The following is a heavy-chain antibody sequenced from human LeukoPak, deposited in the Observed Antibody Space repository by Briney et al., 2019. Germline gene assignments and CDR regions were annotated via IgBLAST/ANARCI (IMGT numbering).Heavy chain of an antibody. CDR3: ARHLYLTRDYSYGMGV. J-gene: IGHJ6*02. D-gene: IGHD3-16*02. CDR1: GYSFTNYW. Sequence: PGESLKISCKGSGYSFTNYWIGWVRQMPGKGLEWMGIIYPDDSDTRYSPSFQGQVTFSVDKSTSTAYLQWGSLKASDTAMYYCARHLYLTRDYSYGMGVWGQGTTVTVSS. CDR2: IYPDDSDT. V-gene: IGHV5-51*01.